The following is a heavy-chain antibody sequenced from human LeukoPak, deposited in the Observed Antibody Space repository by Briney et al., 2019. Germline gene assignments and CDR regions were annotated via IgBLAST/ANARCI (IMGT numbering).Heavy chain of an antibody. V-gene: IGHV4-38-2*01. D-gene: IGHD7-27*01. CDR1: GYSIRSAYY. Sequence: PSETLSLTCAVSGYSIRSAYYWGWIRQPPGRGLEWIGNIFHSGNTYYNPSLKSRVTISVDTSNNQFSLKLSSVTAADTAVYYCARLSTGPVGAFDIWGQGTMVTVSS. CDR2: IFHSGNT. J-gene: IGHJ3*02. CDR3: ARLSTGPVGAFDI.